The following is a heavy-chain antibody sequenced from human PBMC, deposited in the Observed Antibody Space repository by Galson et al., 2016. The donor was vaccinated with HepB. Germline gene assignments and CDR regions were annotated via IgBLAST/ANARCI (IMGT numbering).Heavy chain of an antibody. CDR3: ARGGPSPVAHFDY. J-gene: IGHJ4*02. CDR1: GFTFSGYS. V-gene: IGHV3-21*01. D-gene: IGHD6-19*01. CDR2: ITSSSSYI. Sequence: SLRLSCAASGFTFSGYSMIWVRQAPGKGLAWVSSITSSSSYIYYADSVKGRFTISRDNAKNSLYLQMTSLRAEDTAVYYCARGGPSPVAHFDYWGQGTLVTVSS.